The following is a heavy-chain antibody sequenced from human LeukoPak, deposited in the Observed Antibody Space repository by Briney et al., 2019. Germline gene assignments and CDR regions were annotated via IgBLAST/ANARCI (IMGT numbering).Heavy chain of an antibody. J-gene: IGHJ6*03. Sequence: SVKVSCKASGGTFSSYAISWVRQAPGQGLEWMGGIIPIFGTANYAQKFQGRVTITTDESTSTAYMELSSLRSEDTAVYYCARVIAAAGTGYYYNMDVWGKGTTVTVSS. CDR3: ARVIAAAGTGYYYNMDV. D-gene: IGHD6-13*01. V-gene: IGHV1-69*05. CDR1: GGTFSSYA. CDR2: IIPIFGTA.